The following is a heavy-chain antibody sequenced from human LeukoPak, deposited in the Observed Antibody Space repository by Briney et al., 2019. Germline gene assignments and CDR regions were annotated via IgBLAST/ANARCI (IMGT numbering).Heavy chain of an antibody. CDR3: ARGGVTYYYGSGSYYNLDY. CDR1: GYTFTSYD. CDR2: MNPNSGNT. J-gene: IGHJ4*02. Sequence: ASVKVSCKASGYTFTSYDINWVRQATGQGLEWMGWMNPNSGNTGYAQKFQGRVTMTRNTSISTAYMELSSLRSEDTAVYYCARGGVTYYYGSGSYYNLDYWGQGTLVTVSS. D-gene: IGHD3-10*01. V-gene: IGHV1-8*01.